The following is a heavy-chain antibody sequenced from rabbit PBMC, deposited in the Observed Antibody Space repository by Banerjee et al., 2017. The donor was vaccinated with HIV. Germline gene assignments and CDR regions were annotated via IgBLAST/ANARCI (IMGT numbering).Heavy chain of an antibody. D-gene: IGHD2-1*01. CDR3: ARGWITMTMNL. Sequence: QEQLEESGGDLVKPEGSLTLTCTASGFSLSNKYVMCWVRQAPGKGLEWIACINTSSGNTVYATWAKGRFTISKASWTTVTLQMTSLTAADTASYFCARGWITMTMNLWGQGTLVTVS. CDR1: GFSLSNKYV. V-gene: IGHV1S45*01. CDR2: INTSSGNT. J-gene: IGHJ4*01.